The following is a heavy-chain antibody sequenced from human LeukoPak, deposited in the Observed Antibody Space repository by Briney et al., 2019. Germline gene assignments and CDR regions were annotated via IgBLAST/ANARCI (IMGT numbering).Heavy chain of an antibody. CDR1: GFTFDDYA. J-gene: IGHJ6*04. CDR2: ISWNSGSI. D-gene: IGHD3-10*01. Sequence: GRSLRLSCAASGFTFDDYAMHWVRQAPGQGLEWVSGISWNSGSIGYADSVKGRFTISRDNAKNSLYLQMNSLRAEDTALYYCAKGGPTMVRGVMGVWGKGTTVTISS. CDR3: AKGGPTMVRGVMGV. V-gene: IGHV3-9*01.